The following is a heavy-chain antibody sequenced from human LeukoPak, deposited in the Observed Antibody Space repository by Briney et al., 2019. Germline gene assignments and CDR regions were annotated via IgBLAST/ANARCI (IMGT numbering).Heavy chain of an antibody. V-gene: IGHV1-18*01. CDR2: ISAYNGNT. D-gene: IGHD3-22*01. CDR1: GYTFTSSG. CDR3: ARAALKRYYYDSSGYYLDY. J-gene: IGHJ4*02. Sequence: ASVKVSCKASGYTFTSSGISWVRQAPGQGLEWMGWISAYNGNTNYAQKLQGRVTMTTDTSTSTAYMELRSLRSDDTAVYYCARAALKRYYYDSSGYYLDYWGQGTLVTVSS.